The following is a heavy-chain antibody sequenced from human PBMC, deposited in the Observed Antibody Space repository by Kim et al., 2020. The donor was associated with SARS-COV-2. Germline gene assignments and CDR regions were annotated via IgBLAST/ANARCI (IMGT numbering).Heavy chain of an antibody. V-gene: IGHV3-23*01. J-gene: IGHJ4*02. D-gene: IGHD3-16*01. Sequence: TYYADSVTGRFTISRDNSKNTLYLQMNSLRAEDTAVYYCAKDHELWVLLECWGQGPPVTISS. CDR3: AKDHELWVLLEC. CDR2: T.